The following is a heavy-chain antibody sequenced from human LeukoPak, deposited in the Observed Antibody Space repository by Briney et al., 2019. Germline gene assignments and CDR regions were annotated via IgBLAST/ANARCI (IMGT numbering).Heavy chain of an antibody. Sequence: GGSLRLSCAASGFTFSSYAMSWVRQAPGKGLEWVSAISGSGGSTYYADSVKGRFTISRDNSKNTLYLQMNSLRAEDTAVYYCARVLNYYDSTGYYFSYWGQGTLVTVSS. CDR1: GFTFSSYA. V-gene: IGHV3-23*01. CDR3: ARVLNYYDSTGYYFSY. J-gene: IGHJ4*02. D-gene: IGHD3-22*01. CDR2: ISGSGGST.